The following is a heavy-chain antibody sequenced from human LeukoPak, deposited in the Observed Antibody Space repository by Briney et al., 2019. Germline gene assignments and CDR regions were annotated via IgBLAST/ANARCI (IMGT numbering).Heavy chain of an antibody. J-gene: IGHJ5*02. D-gene: IGHD6-6*01. CDR3: VAEARGGIAAWFDP. CDR1: GGSISSSSHY. Sequence: SETLSLTCTVSGGSISSSSHYWGWIRQPPGKGLEWIGSIYYSGSTYYNPSLKSRVTISVDTSKNQFSLKLSSVTAADTAVYYCVAEARGGIAAWFDPWGQGTLVTVSS. V-gene: IGHV4-39*01. CDR2: IYYSGST.